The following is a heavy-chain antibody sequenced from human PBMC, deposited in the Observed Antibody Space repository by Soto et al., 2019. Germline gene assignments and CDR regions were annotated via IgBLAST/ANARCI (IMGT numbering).Heavy chain of an antibody. CDR3: AKDQSSWYAVFDY. J-gene: IGHJ4*02. CDR2: ISYDGSNK. V-gene: IGHV3-30*18. Sequence: GGSLRLSCAASGFTFSSYGMHWVRQAPGKGLEWVAVISYDGSNKYYADSVKGRFTISRDNSKNTLYLQMNSLRAEDTAVYYCAKDQSSWYAVFDYWGQGTLVTVSS. CDR1: GFTFSSYG. D-gene: IGHD6-13*01.